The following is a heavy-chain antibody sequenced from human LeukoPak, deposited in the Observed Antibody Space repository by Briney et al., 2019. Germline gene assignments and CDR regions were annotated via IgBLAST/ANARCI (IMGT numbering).Heavy chain of an antibody. CDR1: GLTFVSYA. V-gene: IGHV3-23*01. D-gene: IGHD4-17*01. CDR3: AKAAVTTMFAGYYYYMDV. Sequence: PGGSLRLSCAASGLTFVSYAMSWVRQAPGKGLEWVSLISGSGDNTYYADSVKGRFTISRDNYKNTLYLHMKSLRAEDTAIYYCAKAAVTTMFAGYYYYMDVWGNGTTVTVSS. J-gene: IGHJ6*03. CDR2: ISGSGDNT.